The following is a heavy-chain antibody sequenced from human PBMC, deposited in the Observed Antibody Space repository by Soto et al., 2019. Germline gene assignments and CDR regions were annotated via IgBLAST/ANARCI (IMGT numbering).Heavy chain of an antibody. CDR1: GYTFTSYD. CDR3: AREVSSGWSKG. D-gene: IGHD6-19*01. V-gene: IGHV1-8*01. J-gene: IGHJ4*02. CDR2: MNPNSGNT. Sequence: QVLLVQSGAEVKKPGASVKVSCKASGYTFTSYDINWVRQATGQGLEWMGWMNPNSGNTGYAQKFRXXGTMTRNTSISTDYMELSSLRSEDTAVYYCAREVSSGWSKGWGQGSLVTVSS.